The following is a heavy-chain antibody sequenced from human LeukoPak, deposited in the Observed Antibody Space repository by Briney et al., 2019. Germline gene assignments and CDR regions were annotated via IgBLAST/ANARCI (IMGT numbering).Heavy chain of an antibody. CDR2: ISASGGNT. CDR3: ATGRLGELSFRRYFDY. V-gene: IGHV3-23*01. CDR1: GFTFSSYW. Sequence: GGSLRLSCAASGFTFSSYWMHWVRQAPGKGLEWVSAISASGGNTYYADSVKGRFTISRDNSKNTLYLQVNSLRAEDTAVYYCATGRLGELSFRRYFDYWGQGTLVTVSS. J-gene: IGHJ4*02. D-gene: IGHD3-16*02.